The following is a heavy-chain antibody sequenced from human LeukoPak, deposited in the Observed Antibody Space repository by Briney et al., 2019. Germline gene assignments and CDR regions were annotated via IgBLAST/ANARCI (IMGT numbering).Heavy chain of an antibody. CDR2: IKQDGSEK. Sequence: GGSLRLSCAASGFTFSSYWMSWVRQAPGKGLEWVANIKQDGSEKYYVDSVKGRFTISRDNAKNSLYLQMNSLRAEDTAVYYCARGTWYFDWLLSGAPTYFDYWGQGTLVTVSS. V-gene: IGHV3-7*01. D-gene: IGHD3-9*01. CDR3: ARGTWYFDWLLSGAPTYFDY. CDR1: GFTFSSYW. J-gene: IGHJ4*02.